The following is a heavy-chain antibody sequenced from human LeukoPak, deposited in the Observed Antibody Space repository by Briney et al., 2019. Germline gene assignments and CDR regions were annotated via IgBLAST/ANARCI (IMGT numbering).Heavy chain of an antibody. CDR3: ASRFDY. Sequence: GGSLRLSCAASGFTFSTYSMNWVRQAPGKGLEWISYISSTSKTIYYTESVKGRFTISRDNAENSLYLQMDSLRAEDTAVYYCASRFDYWGQGTLVTVSS. CDR1: GFTFSTYS. CDR2: ISSTSKTI. V-gene: IGHV3-48*01. J-gene: IGHJ4*02.